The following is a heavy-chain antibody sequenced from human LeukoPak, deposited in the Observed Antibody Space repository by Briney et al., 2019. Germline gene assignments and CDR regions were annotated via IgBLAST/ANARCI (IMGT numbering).Heavy chain of an antibody. CDR1: GGSISSYY. J-gene: IGHJ6*03. Sequence: PSETLSLTCTVSGGSISSYYWSWIRQPAGKGLEWIGRMYFRGSTNYNPSLKSRVTMSLDMSKNQFSLKLTSVTAADTAVYYCARGPYYYYMDVWGKGTTVTVSS. V-gene: IGHV4-4*07. CDR3: ARGPYYYYMDV. CDR2: MYFRGST.